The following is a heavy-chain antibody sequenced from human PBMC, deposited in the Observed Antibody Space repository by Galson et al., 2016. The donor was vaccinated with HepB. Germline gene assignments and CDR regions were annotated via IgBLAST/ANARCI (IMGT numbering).Heavy chain of an antibody. Sequence: TLSLTCTVSGASITRGTYFWTWLRQLPGKGLEWIGYIYNSGRTHYNPSLKNRLHISVDTSKNQLSLNLSSVTAADTAVYYCARSTGYSSGWLIYWYFDLWGRGTLVTVSS. CDR1: GASITRGTYF. CDR2: IYNSGRT. J-gene: IGHJ2*01. CDR3: ARSTGYSSGWLIYWYFDL. V-gene: IGHV4-31*03. D-gene: IGHD6-19*01.